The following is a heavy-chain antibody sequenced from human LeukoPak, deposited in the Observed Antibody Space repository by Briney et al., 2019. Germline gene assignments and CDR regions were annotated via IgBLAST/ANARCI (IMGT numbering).Heavy chain of an antibody. D-gene: IGHD5-18*01. J-gene: IGHJ4*02. CDR3: ATEADTAMALPKN. V-gene: IGHV3-15*01. CDR1: GFTFNNAW. Sequence: GGSLRLSCAASGFTFNNAWMSWVRLAPGKGLEWVGRIKSKTDGGTADYAAPVKGRFTISRDDSKNMVFLQMNSLKIADTALYFCATEADTAMALPKNWGQGTLVTVSS. CDR2: IKSKTDGGTA.